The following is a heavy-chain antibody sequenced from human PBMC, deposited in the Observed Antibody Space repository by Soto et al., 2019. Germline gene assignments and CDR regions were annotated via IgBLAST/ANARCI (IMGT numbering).Heavy chain of an antibody. V-gene: IGHV4-59*01. D-gene: IGHD3-3*01. CDR2: IYYSGST. CDR1: GGSISSYY. Sequence: SETLSLTCTVSGGSISSYYWSWIRQPPGKGLEWIGYIYYSGSTNYNPSLKSRVTISVDTSKNQFSLKLSSVTAADTAVYYCARGFWSGRYYYYYMDVWGKGTTVTVSS. J-gene: IGHJ6*03. CDR3: ARGFWSGRYYYYYMDV.